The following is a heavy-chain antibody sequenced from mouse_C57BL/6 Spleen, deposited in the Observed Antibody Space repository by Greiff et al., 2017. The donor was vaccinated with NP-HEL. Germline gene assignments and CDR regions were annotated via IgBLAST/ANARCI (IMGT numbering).Heavy chain of an antibody. CDR2: IDPETGGT. V-gene: IGHV1-15*01. Sequence: QVHVKQSGAELVRPGASVTLSCKASGYTFTDYEMHWVKQTPVHGLEWIGAIDPETGGTAYNQKFKGKAILTADKSSSTAYMELRSLTSEDSAVYYCTRRGETGPAWFAYWGQGTLVTVSA. CDR3: TRRGETGPAWFAY. J-gene: IGHJ3*01. D-gene: IGHD4-1*01. CDR1: GYTFTDYE.